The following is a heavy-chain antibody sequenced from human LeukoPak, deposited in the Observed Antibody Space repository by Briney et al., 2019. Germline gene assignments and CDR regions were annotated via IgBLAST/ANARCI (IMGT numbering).Heavy chain of an antibody. D-gene: IGHD2-8*01. CDR3: SRENGAFSPFGY. V-gene: IGHV4-4*02. J-gene: IGHJ4*02. Sequence: SETLSLTCGVSGGSISNTNWWSWVRQPPGQGLEWIGEIPLTGLTHYNPSLESRVTVSLDKSKSQLSLNLTSVTAADTSVYYCSRENGAFSPFGYWGQGNLVTVLS. CDR1: GGSISNTNW. CDR2: IPLTGLT.